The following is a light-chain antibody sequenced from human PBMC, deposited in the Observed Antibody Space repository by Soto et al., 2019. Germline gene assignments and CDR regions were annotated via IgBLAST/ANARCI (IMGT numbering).Light chain of an antibody. Sequence: QSALTQPASVSGSPGQSIAISCTGTSSDVGGYNYVSWYQQHPGKAPKLMIHEASNRPSGISDRFSGSKSGNTASLTISGLQADDEADYYCSSHTSYSTRVFGTGTKVTVL. CDR2: EAS. CDR1: SSDVGGYNY. V-gene: IGLV2-14*01. CDR3: SSHTSYSTRV. J-gene: IGLJ1*01.